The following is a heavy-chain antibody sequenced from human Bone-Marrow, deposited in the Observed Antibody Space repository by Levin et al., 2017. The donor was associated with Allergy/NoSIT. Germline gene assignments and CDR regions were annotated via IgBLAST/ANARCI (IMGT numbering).Heavy chain of an antibody. V-gene: IGHV4-59*01. CDR1: GGSISSYF. CDR2: IYYSGST. Sequence: SETLSLTCTVSGGSISSYFWSWIRQPPGKGLEWIGYIYYSGSTNYNPSLKSRVTISVDTSKNQFSLKLSSVTAADTAVYYCARASITGSHYFDYWGQGTLVTVSS. D-gene: IGHD1-20*01. J-gene: IGHJ4*02. CDR3: ARASITGSHYFDY.